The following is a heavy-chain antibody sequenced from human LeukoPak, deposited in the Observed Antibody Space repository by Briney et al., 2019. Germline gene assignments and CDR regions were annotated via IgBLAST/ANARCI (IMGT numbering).Heavy chain of an antibody. D-gene: IGHD6-13*01. CDR3: AAGVYGVDEFDY. CDR1: GFTFTSSA. J-gene: IGHJ4*02. CDR2: IVVGSGNT. Sequence: SVKVSCKASGFTFTSSAVQWVRLARGQRLVWIGWIVVGSGNTNYAQKLQERVTITRDMSTSTAYMELSSLRSEDTAVYYCAAGVYGVDEFDYWGQGTLVTVSS. V-gene: IGHV1-58*01.